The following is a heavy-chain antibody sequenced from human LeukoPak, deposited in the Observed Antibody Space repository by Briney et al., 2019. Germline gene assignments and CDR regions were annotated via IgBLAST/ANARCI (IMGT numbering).Heavy chain of an antibody. J-gene: IGHJ4*02. D-gene: IGHD4-17*01. CDR1: EFTFSSFW. CDR3: ARGGYGAHMG. V-gene: IGHV3-74*01. Sequence: GGSLRLSCAASEFTFSSFWMHWVRQSPGEALVWVSGINSDGSSPNYVDSVKGRFTISRDNAKNEFYLQMNSLRADDSAVYYCARGGYGAHMGWGQGILVSVSS. CDR2: INSDGSSP.